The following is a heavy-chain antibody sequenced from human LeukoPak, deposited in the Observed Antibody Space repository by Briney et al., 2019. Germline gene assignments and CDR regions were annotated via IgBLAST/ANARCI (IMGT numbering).Heavy chain of an antibody. CDR2: ISSSGSTI. D-gene: IGHD3-22*01. J-gene: IGHJ4*02. CDR3: ARDPYDTTGYWYY. Sequence: GGSLRLSCAASGFTFSDYYMSWIRQAPGKGLEWVSYISSSGSTIYYADSVKGRFTISRDNAQNLLYLHMDSLRAEDTAMYYCARDPYDTTGYWYYWGQGTLVTVSS. CDR1: GFTFSDYY. V-gene: IGHV3-11*04.